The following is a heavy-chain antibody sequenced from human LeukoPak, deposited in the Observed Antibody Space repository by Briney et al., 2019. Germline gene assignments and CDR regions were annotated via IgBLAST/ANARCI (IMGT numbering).Heavy chain of an antibody. J-gene: IGHJ6*02. CDR1: GFTFSNIW. V-gene: IGHV3-7*02. CDR3: AKNGGPHGMDV. D-gene: IGHD3-16*01. Sequence: GGSLRLSCAASGFTFSNIWMSWVRPAPGQGLEWVANIKHAGSETNYVDSVTDRFTLSSDKAKKPLHLQMNRLRVQHTAVYYCAKNGGPHGMDVWGQGTMVTVSS. CDR2: IKHAGSET.